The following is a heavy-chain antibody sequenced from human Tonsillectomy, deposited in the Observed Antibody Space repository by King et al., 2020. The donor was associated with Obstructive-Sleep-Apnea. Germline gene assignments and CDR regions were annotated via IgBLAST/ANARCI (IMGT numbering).Heavy chain of an antibody. Sequence: LQLQESGPGLVKPSETLSLTCTVSGGSISSSSYYWGWIRQPPGKGLEWIGSIYYSGSTYYNQSLKSRVPISVDTSKNQFSLKLSSVTAADTAVYYCARDQLGCSTTICYVGGTVDYWGQGTLVTVSS. CDR2: IYYSGST. J-gene: IGHJ4*02. V-gene: IGHV4-39*07. CDR1: GGSISSSSYY. D-gene: IGHD2-2*01. CDR3: ARDQLGCSTTICYVGGTVDY.